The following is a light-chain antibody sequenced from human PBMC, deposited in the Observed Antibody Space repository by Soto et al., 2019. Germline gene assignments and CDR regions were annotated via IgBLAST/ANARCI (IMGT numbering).Light chain of an antibody. Sequence: EIVMTQSPATLSVSPGERATLSCRASPSLFSNLAWYPQKPGQAPRLLIYGASTRATGIPARFSGSGSGTEFTLTISSLQSEDVAVDYCQPYNNWPPWTFGQGTKVEIK. CDR1: PSLFSN. J-gene: IGKJ1*01. V-gene: IGKV3-15*01. CDR3: QPYNNWPPWT. CDR2: GAS.